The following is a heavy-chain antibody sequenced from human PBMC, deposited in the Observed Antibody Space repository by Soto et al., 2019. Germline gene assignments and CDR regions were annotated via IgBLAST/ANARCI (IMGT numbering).Heavy chain of an antibody. CDR3: ARGMTPPGAPAWYYFDS. J-gene: IGHJ4*02. CDR1: GASITGSFF. D-gene: IGHD2-8*02. V-gene: IGHV4-4*07. CDR2: FSLSGTT. Sequence: SETLSLTCTVSGASITGSFFWSWIRQPAGKGLEWIGRFSLSGTTNYNPSLRSRVTMSADVSKNQFSLRLTSVTAADTALYYCARGMTPPGAPAWYYFDSWGQGTLVTVSS.